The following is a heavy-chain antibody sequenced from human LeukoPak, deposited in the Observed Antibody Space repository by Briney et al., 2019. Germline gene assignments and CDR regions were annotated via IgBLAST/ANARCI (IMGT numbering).Heavy chain of an antibody. V-gene: IGHV1-18*01. CDR2: ISAYNGNT. D-gene: IGHD3-22*01. CDR1: GYTFTSYG. CDR3: ARAVLQYYYDSSGYYFDY. J-gene: IGHJ4*02. Sequence: ASVTVSCKASGYTFTSYGISWVRQAPGQGLEWMGWISAYNGNTNYAQKLQGRVTMTTDTSTSTAYMELRSLRSDDTAVYYCARAVLQYYYDSSGYYFDYWGQGTLVTVSS.